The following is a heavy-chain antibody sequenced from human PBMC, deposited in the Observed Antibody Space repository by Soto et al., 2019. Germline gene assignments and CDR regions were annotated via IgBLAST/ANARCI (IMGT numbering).Heavy chain of an antibody. Sequence: SETLSLTCTVSGGSISSSSYYWGWIRQPPGKGLEWIGSIYYSGSTYYNPSLKSRVTISVDTSKNQFSLKLSSVTAADTAVYYCARRPLTYSSSSPTGWFDPWGQGTLVTVSS. J-gene: IGHJ5*02. CDR1: GGSISSSSYY. D-gene: IGHD6-6*01. CDR2: IYYSGST. CDR3: ARRPLTYSSSSPTGWFDP. V-gene: IGHV4-39*01.